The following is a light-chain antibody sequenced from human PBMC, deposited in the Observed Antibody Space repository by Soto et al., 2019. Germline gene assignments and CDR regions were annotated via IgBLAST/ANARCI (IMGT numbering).Light chain of an antibody. CDR3: FSHAGSCTYV. Sequence: QSALTQPRSVSGSPGQSVTISCTGTSSDVGGYNYVSWYQQHPGKAPKLMIYDVSKRPSGVPDRFSGFKSGNTASLTISGLQAEDEADYSCFSHAGSCTYVFGTGTKVTVL. J-gene: IGLJ1*01. CDR1: SSDVGGYNY. CDR2: DVS. V-gene: IGLV2-11*01.